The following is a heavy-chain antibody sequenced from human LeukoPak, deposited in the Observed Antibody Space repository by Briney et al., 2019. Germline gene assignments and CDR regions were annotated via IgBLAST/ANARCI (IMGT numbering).Heavy chain of an antibody. V-gene: IGHV4-34*01. CDR2: INHSGST. CDR3: ARDPTRSGLDY. Sequence: SETLSLTCAVYGGSFSGYYWSWIRQPPGKGLEWIGEINHSGSTNYNPSLKSRVTISVDTSKNQFSLKLSSVTAADTAVYYCARDPTRSGLDYWGQGTLVTVSS. J-gene: IGHJ4*02. CDR1: GGSFSGYY. D-gene: IGHD4-11*01.